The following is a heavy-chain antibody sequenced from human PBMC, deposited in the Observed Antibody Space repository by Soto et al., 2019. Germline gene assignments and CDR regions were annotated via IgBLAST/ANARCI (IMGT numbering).Heavy chain of an antibody. CDR2: IKSKTDGGTI. CDR1: GFTFNNAW. V-gene: IGHV3-15*07. J-gene: IGHJ3*01. D-gene: IGHD3-10*01. Sequence: EVQLVESGGGLVEPGGSLRLSCAASGFTFNNAWMNWVRQVPGKGLEWVDRIKSKTDGGTIDYAAPVKGRFTISRDDSKNTVYLQMNSLKIEDTAVYYCRSLPKFGESAFDVWGQGTMVTVSS. CDR3: RSLPKFGESAFDV.